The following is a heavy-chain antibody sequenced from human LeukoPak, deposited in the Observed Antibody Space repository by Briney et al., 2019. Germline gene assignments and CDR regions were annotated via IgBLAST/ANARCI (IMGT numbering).Heavy chain of an antibody. CDR2: ISGSGGST. J-gene: IGHJ3*02. CDR3: AKDLIGIAAAEDAFDI. Sequence: GGSLRLSCAASGFTVSSNYMSWVRQAPGKGLEWVSAISGSGGSTYYADSVKGRFTISRDNSKDTLYLQMNSLRAEDTAVYYCAKDLIGIAAAEDAFDIWGQGTMVTVSS. CDR1: GFTVSSNY. D-gene: IGHD6-13*01. V-gene: IGHV3-23*01.